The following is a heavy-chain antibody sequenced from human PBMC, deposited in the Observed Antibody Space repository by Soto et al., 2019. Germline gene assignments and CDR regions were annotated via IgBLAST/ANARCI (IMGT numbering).Heavy chain of an antibody. Sequence: QVQLVQSGAEVKKPGSSVKVSCKASGGTFSSYTISWVRQAPGQGLEWMGRIIPILGIANYAQKFQGRVTITADKSTXXAXMXXSSLRSEDTAVYYCARDPYYGSGSYDNYYYYGMDVWGQGTTVTVSS. J-gene: IGHJ6*02. CDR3: ARDPYYGSGSYDNYYYYGMDV. CDR2: IIPILGIA. CDR1: GGTFSSYT. D-gene: IGHD3-10*01. V-gene: IGHV1-69*08.